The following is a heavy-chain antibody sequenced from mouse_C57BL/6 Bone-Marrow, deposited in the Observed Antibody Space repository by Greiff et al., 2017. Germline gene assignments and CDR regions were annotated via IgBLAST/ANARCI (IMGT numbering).Heavy chain of an antibody. V-gene: IGHV3-6*01. CDR2: ISYDGSN. CDR1: GYSITSGYY. D-gene: IGHD1-1*01. CDR3: AREGYYGVFDY. J-gene: IGHJ2*01. Sequence: ESGPGLVKPSQSLSLTCSVTGYSITSGYYWNWIRQFPGNKLEWMGYISYDGSNNYNPSLKNRISITRDTSKNQFFLKLNSVTTEDTATYYCAREGYYGVFDYWGQGTTLTVSS.